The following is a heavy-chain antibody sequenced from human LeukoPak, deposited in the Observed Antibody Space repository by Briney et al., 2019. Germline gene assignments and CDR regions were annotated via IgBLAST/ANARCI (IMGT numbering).Heavy chain of an antibody. CDR2: IYYSGST. V-gene: IGHV4-59*01. Sequence: GSLRLSCAASGFTFRNAWMNWVRQAPGKGLEWVGYIYYSGSTNYNPSLKSRVTISVDTSKNQFSLKLSSVTAADTAVYYCARRGPYGYWYFDLWGRGTLVTVSS. D-gene: IGHD3-10*01. CDR1: GFTFRNAW. J-gene: IGHJ2*01. CDR3: ARRGPYGYWYFDL.